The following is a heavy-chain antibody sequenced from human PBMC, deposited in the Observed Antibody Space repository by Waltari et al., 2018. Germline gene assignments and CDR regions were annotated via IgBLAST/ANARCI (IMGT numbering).Heavy chain of an antibody. D-gene: IGHD1-26*01. CDR3: AREAVVGATPDFDY. Sequence: EVQLVESGGGLVKSGGSLRLSCAASGFTFSIYNMNWLRQAPGKGLEWVFSISATSGHIYYADSLEGRFTISRDNAKNSLHLQIDSLRAEDTAVYYCAREAVVGATPDFDYWGQGTLVTVSS. CDR2: ISATSGHI. V-gene: IGHV3-21*02. CDR1: GFTFSIYN. J-gene: IGHJ4*02.